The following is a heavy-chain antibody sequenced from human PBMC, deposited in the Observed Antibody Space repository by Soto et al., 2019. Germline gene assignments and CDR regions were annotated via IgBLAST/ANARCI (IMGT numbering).Heavy chain of an antibody. CDR2: INQDGSER. J-gene: IGHJ4*02. CDR3: AVYGYGVSAAAY. CDR1: GLTFRNDW. Sequence: GGSLRLPCAGSGLTFRNDWLSWVRQAPGKGLEWVANINQDGSERYYVDSVRGRFTISRDNVENSLYLQLNSLRPEDTAVYYCAVYGYGVSAAAYWGQGTLVTVSS. V-gene: IGHV3-7*03. D-gene: IGHD4-17*01.